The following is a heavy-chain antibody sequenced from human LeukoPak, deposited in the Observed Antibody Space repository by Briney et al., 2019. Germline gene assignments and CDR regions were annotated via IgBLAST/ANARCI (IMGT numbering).Heavy chain of an antibody. D-gene: IGHD4-23*01. Sequence: SETLSLTCTVSGGSISSSSYYWGWIRQPPGKGLEWIGSIYYSGSTYYNPSLKSRVTISVDTSKNQFSLKLSSVTAADTAVYYCARACMEVVKQGIQYYFDYWGQGTLVTVSS. J-gene: IGHJ4*02. CDR2: IYYSGST. V-gene: IGHV4-39*07. CDR3: ARACMEVVKQGIQYYFDY. CDR1: GGSISSSSYY.